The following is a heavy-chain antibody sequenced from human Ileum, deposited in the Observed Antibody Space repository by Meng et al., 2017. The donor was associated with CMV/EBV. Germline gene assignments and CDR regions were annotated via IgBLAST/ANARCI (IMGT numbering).Heavy chain of an antibody. J-gene: IGHJ4*02. CDR2: IKSKADGETT. V-gene: IGHV3-15*01. CDR3: ARLIFGMGDY. D-gene: IGHD3-3*01. CDR1: GFTFRDAW. Sequence: GESLKISCAVSGFTFRDAWMSWVRQAPGKGLEWVGHIKSKADGETTHYAAPVKGRFTISRDESRDTLFLQMNSLRAEDTAVYYCARLIFGMGDYWGQGTLVTVSS.